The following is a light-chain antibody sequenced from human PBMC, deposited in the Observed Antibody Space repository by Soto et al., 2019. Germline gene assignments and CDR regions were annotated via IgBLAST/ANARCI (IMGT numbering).Light chain of an antibody. CDR1: QNINMW. Sequence: DIQMTQSPSTLSASVGDRATITVRASQNINMWLAWYQQKPGKAPKLLIYKASTLKSGVPSRFSGSGSGTEFTLTISSLQPDDFATYYCQHYNSYSEAFGQGTKVDIK. V-gene: IGKV1-5*03. J-gene: IGKJ1*01. CDR3: QHYNSYSEA. CDR2: KAS.